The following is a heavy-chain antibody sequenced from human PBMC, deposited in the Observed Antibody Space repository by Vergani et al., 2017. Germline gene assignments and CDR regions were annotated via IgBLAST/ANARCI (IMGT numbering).Heavy chain of an antibody. D-gene: IGHD2-2*01. J-gene: IGHJ4*02. V-gene: IGHV1-2*06. Sequence: QVQLVQSGAEVKKPGASVRVSCKASGFTFTSYHIHWVRQAPGQGLDWLGRIDPNSVDTRYSPRIQDRVTITWDTSINTAYMEMTRLRPDDTAIYYCGRVIVGCSRTNCLADHWGQGTLVTVSS. CDR1: GFTFTSYH. CDR3: GRVIVGCSRTNCLADH. CDR2: IDPNSVDT.